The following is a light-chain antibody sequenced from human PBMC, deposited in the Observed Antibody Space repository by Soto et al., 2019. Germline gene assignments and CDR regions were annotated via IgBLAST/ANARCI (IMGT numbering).Light chain of an antibody. Sequence: DIQMTQSPSTLSASVGDRVTITCRASQSIYTWLAWYQQKPGKAPNLLFYKVSNVESVVPSRFSGGGSGTDFTLTISSLQPDDFATYYCQQYNSNSWTFGQGTKVEIK. CDR2: KVS. CDR3: QQYNSNSWT. V-gene: IGKV1-5*03. CDR1: QSIYTW. J-gene: IGKJ1*01.